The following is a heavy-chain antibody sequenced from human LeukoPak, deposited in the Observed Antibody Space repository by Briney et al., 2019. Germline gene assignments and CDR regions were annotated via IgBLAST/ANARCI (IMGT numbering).Heavy chain of an antibody. CDR2: IIPILGIA. CDR3: ARGYVGGNSRDAFDI. Sequence: ASVKASXKASGGTFSSYTISWVRQAPGQGLEWMGRIIPILGIANYAQKFQGRVTITADKSTSTAYMELSSLRSEDTAVYYCARGYVGGNSRDAFDIWGQGTMVTVSS. D-gene: IGHD4-23*01. J-gene: IGHJ3*02. CDR1: GGTFSSYT. V-gene: IGHV1-69*02.